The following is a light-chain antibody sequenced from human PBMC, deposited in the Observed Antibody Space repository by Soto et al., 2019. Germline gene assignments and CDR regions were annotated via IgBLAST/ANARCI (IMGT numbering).Light chain of an antibody. J-gene: IGKJ4*01. CDR3: QQYNSYLLP. CDR2: EGS. CDR1: QNIGTW. V-gene: IGKV1-5*01. Sequence: DIQMTQSPSTLSALVGDRVTITCRASQNIGTWLAWYQQKPGKAPKLLIYEGSTLEGGVPSRFSGSGSGTEFTLTISSLQPDEFATYYCQQYNSYLLPFGGGTKVEIQ.